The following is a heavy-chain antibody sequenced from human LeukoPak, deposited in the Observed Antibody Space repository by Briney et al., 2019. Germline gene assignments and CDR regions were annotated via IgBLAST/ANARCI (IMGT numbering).Heavy chain of an antibody. CDR1: GFTFSNHA. J-gene: IGHJ4*02. V-gene: IGHV3-23*01. D-gene: IGHD2-15*01. Sequence: GGPLRLSCAASGFTFSNHAMSWVRQAPGKGLQWVAVISGGGRTTEYADFVKGRFTISRDNSKNTLSLQMNSLTVEDTAIYFCAKNVVVKRYIDFWGQGTLVTVSS. CDR3: AKNVVVKRYIDF. CDR2: ISGGGRTT.